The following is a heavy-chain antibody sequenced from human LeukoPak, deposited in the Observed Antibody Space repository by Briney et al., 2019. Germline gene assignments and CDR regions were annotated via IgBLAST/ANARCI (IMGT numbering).Heavy chain of an antibody. CDR3: TTWGLDYFDF. V-gene: IGHV3-73*01. CDR2: ISSKANSYAT. J-gene: IGHJ4*02. Sequence: GGSLKLSCAASGFTFSGSAMHWVRQASGKGLEWAGRISSKANSYATANAASVKGRFTVSRDDSKNTAYLQMNSLKTVDTAVYYCTTWGLDYFDFWGRGTLVTVSS. CDR1: GFTFSGSA. D-gene: IGHD1-26*01.